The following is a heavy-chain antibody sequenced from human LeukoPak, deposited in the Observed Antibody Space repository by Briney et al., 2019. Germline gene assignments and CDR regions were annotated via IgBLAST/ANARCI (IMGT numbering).Heavy chain of an antibody. CDR2: ISGGGGST. CDR1: GFTFTNYA. V-gene: IGHV3-23*01. D-gene: IGHD2-2*01. CDR3: AKGGKTIMCPTSCYDY. J-gene: IGHJ4*02. Sequence: GGSLRLSCAASGFTFTNYAMSWVRQAPGKGLEWVSGISGGGGSTYYADSVKGRFTISKDNSKNTLYLQMNSLRAEDTAVYYCAKGGKTIMCPTSCYDYWGQGTLVTVSS.